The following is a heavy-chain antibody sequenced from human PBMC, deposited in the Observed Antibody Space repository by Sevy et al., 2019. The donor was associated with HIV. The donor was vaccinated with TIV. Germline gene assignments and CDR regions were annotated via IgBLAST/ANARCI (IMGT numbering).Heavy chain of an antibody. J-gene: IGHJ4*01. Sequence: GESLKISCAASGFTFGNHAIHWVRHAPGEGLEWVAISSFDGRNEHYAGSVKGRFTISRDNSKKTVYLQMTNLRSEDAAVYYCARDHYTDGVCFRSGYFDYWGQGTLVTVSS. V-gene: IGHV3-30*04. CDR1: GFTFGNHA. D-gene: IGHD2-8*01. CDR2: SSFDGRNE. CDR3: ARDHYTDGVCFRSGYFDY.